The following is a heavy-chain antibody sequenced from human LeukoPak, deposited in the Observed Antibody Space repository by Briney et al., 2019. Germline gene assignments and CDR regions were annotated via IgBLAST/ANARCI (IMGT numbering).Heavy chain of an antibody. CDR1: GYTFTSYD. CDR2: MNPNSGNT. J-gene: IGHJ5*02. Sequence: GASVKVSRKASGYTFTSYDINWVRQATGQGLEWMGWMNPNSGNTGYAQKLQGRVTMTRNTSISTAYMELSSLRSEDTAVYYCARGLPEYIVVVVAALNWFDPWGQGTLVTVSS. CDR3: ARGLPEYIVVVVAALNWFDP. D-gene: IGHD2-15*01. V-gene: IGHV1-8*01.